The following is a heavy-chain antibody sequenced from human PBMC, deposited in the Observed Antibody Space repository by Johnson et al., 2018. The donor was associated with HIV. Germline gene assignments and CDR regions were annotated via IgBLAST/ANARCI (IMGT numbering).Heavy chain of an antibody. CDR1: GFTFSSYA. D-gene: IGHD6-13*01. J-gene: IGHJ3*02. V-gene: IGHV3-30*18. Sequence: HVQLVESGGGVVQPGRSLRLSCAASGFTFSSYAMHWVRQAPGKGLEWVAVISYDGSNKYYADSVKGRFSISRDNSKNTLYLQMNSLRAEDTAVYYCAKCIWGSSLIDAFDIWGQGTMVTVSS. CDR3: AKCIWGSSLIDAFDI. CDR2: ISYDGSNK.